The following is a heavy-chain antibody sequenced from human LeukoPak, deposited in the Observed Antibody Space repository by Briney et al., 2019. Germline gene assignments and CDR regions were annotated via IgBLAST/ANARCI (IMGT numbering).Heavy chain of an antibody. CDR3: AKGSLVVVVAATYFDY. CDR1: GFTFDDYA. V-gene: IGHV3-9*01. D-gene: IGHD2-15*01. Sequence: GGSLRLSCAASGFTFDDYAMHWVRQAPGKGLEWVSGISWNSGSIGYADSVKGRFTISRDNAKNSLYLQMNSLRAEDTALYYCAKGSLVVVVAATYFDYWGQGTLATVSS. CDR2: ISWNSGSI. J-gene: IGHJ4*02.